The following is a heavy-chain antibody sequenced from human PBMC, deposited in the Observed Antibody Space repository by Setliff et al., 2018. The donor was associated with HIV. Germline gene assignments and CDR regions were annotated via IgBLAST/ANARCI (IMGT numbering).Heavy chain of an antibody. D-gene: IGHD4-17*01. V-gene: IGHV4-59*08. CDR2: ISYSGST. Sequence: SETLSLTCTVSGGSITSYYWSWIRQPPGKGLEWIGYISYSGSTNDNPSLKSRVTMSVDTSENQFSLKLSSVTAADTAVYYCARADYDGGTYYFDFWDKGTLVTVSS. CDR1: GGSITSYY. CDR3: ARADYDGGTYYFDF. J-gene: IGHJ4*02.